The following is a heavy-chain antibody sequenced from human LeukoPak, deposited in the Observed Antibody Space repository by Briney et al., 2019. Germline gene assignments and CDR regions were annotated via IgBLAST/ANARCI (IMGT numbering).Heavy chain of an antibody. CDR1: GGSISSYY. CDR2: IYHSGST. Sequence: PSETLSLTCTVSGGSISSYYWGWIRQPPGKGLEWIGSIYHSGSTYYNPSLKSRVTISVDTSKNQFSLKLSSVTAADTAVYYCARAVVVTAIEGAFDIWGQGTMVTVSS. V-gene: IGHV4-38-2*02. CDR3: ARAVVVTAIEGAFDI. D-gene: IGHD2-21*02. J-gene: IGHJ3*02.